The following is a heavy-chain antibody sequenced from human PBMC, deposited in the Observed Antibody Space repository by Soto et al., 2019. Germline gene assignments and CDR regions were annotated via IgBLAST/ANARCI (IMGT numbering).Heavy chain of an antibody. CDR1: GYMFVTYG. V-gene: IGHV1-18*01. D-gene: IGHD3-10*01. Sequence: ASVKVSCKASGYMFVTYGINWVRQAPGQGLELMGWISAYNGNTKYAQNLQGRVTMTTDASTSTAYMEMRSLRSDDTAVYYCARDLDGSGSYYTDYWGPGTLVTVS. CDR2: ISAYNGNT. J-gene: IGHJ4*02. CDR3: ARDLDGSGSYYTDY.